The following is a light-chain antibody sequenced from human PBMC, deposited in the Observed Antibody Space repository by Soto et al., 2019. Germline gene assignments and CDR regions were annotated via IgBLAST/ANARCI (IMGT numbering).Light chain of an antibody. V-gene: IGLV1-40*01. Sequence: QSVLTQPPSVSGAPGQRVTISCTGSSSKIGAGNDVHWDQQLPGTAPKLLIYGNSNRPSGVPDRFSGSKSGTSASLAITGLQAEDEADYYCQSYDSSLSAVVFGGGTKLTVL. CDR1: SSKIGAGND. CDR2: GNS. CDR3: QSYDSSLSAVV. J-gene: IGLJ2*01.